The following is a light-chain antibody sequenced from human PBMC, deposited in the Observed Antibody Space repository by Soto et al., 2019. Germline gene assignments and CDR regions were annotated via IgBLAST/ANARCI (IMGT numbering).Light chain of an antibody. CDR3: AAWDGSLNGVL. CDR1: GSNIGTNT. CDR2: RTD. Sequence: QSALTQPPSASGTPGQRVTISCSGSGSNIGTNTVNWYQQLPGTAPKLLIYRTDQRPAGIPDRFSGSKSGTSASLAISGLQSEDEADYYCAAWDGSLNGVLFGGGTKLTVL. V-gene: IGLV1-44*01. J-gene: IGLJ2*01.